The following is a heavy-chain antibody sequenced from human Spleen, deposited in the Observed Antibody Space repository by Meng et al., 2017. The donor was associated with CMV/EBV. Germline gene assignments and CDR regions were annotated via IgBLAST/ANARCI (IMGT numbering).Heavy chain of an antibody. Sequence: GGSLRLSCAASGFTFSECSMTWVRQAPGKGLEWISSITSSSSYIEYADSVRGRFTISRDNAKNSLYLQMDSLRAEDTAVYYCAGSESAWYQVYWGQGTLVTVSS. CDR3: AGSESAWYQVY. CDR1: GFTFSECS. D-gene: IGHD1-14*01. CDR2: ITSSSSYI. V-gene: IGHV3-21*01. J-gene: IGHJ4*02.